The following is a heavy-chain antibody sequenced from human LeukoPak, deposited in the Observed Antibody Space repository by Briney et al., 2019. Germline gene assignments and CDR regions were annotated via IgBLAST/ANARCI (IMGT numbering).Heavy chain of an antibody. J-gene: IGHJ4*02. CDR1: GFSFTDYP. Sequence: GVSLRLSCATSGFSFTDYPMNWVRQAPGKGLEWISNIRTSAEGAKYAYYAGSVKDRVTISRDDGKNTLYLHMNSLRDDDTAVYYCATDQRYAFDYRGQGILVTGSS. CDR3: ATDQRYAFDY. V-gene: IGHV3-48*02. CDR2: IRTSAEGAKYA. D-gene: IGHD3-9*01.